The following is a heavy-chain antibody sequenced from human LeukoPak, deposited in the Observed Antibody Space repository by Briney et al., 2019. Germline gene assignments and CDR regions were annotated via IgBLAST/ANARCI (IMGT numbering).Heavy chain of an antibody. Sequence: ASVKVSCXASGYTFTSYGISWVRQAPGQGLEWMGWISAYNGNTNYAQKLQGRVTMTTDTSTSTAYMELRSLRSDDTAVYYCARVPGRYCSSTSCYRYFDYWGQGTLVTVSS. CDR1: GYTFTSYG. D-gene: IGHD2-2*01. CDR2: ISAYNGNT. V-gene: IGHV1-18*01. J-gene: IGHJ4*02. CDR3: ARVPGRYCSSTSCYRYFDY.